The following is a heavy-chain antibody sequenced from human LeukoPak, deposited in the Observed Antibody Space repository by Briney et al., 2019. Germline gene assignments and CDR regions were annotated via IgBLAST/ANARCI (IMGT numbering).Heavy chain of an antibody. V-gene: IGHV4-61*09. CDR2: IYTSGNT. D-gene: IGHD6-6*01. J-gene: IGHJ1*01. CDR3: ARDSSSPRVKYFQH. CDR1: GGSISSGTSY. Sequence: SQTLSLTCTVSGGSISSGTSYWSWIRQPAGKGLEWIGHIYTSGNTTYNPSLKSRVTISVDTSKNQFSLKQSSVTAADTAVYYCARDSSSPRVKYFQHWGQGTLVTVSS.